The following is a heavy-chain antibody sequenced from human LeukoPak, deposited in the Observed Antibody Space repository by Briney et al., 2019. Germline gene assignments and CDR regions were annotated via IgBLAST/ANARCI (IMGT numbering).Heavy chain of an antibody. Sequence: GSSVKVSCKASGGTFISYAISWVRQAPGQGLEWMGGIIPIFATANYAQKFQGRVTITADESTSTAFMELSSLRSEDTAVYYCARGNPRSLLPYYFDYWGQGTLVTVSS. CDR3: ARGNPRSLLPYYFDY. CDR1: GGTFISYA. CDR2: IIPIFATA. D-gene: IGHD3-3*01. V-gene: IGHV1-69*01. J-gene: IGHJ4*02.